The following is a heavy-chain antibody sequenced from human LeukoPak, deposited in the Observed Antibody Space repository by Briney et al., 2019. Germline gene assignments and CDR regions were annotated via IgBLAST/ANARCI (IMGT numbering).Heavy chain of an antibody. CDR3: ARDDPAYDRRGYYYY. J-gene: IGHJ4*02. Sequence: ASVKVSCKTSGYTLINYAISWVRQAPGQGLGWLGWITGYDANTKYAQKIQGRVTMTIDMSTSTAYMELRSLRSDDTAVYYCARDDPAYDRRGYYYYWGQGSLVTVSS. V-gene: IGHV1-18*01. CDR1: GYTLINYA. D-gene: IGHD3-22*01. CDR2: ITGYDANT.